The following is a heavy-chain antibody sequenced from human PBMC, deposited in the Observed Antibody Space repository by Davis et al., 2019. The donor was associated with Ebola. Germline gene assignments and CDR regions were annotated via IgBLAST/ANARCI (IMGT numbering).Heavy chain of an antibody. Sequence: PSETLSLTCTVSGDTTAIHYYSWVRQSPGKGLEWIGYVYKSGGTDYNPPLKSRVTISLDTSKTQVSLNLNSVTAADTAIYFCAGIGNNWHSPLDYWGQGTRVTVSS. CDR2: VYKSGGT. J-gene: IGHJ4*02. V-gene: IGHV4-59*11. D-gene: IGHD1-1*01. CDR1: GDTTAIHY. CDR3: AGIGNNWHSPLDY.